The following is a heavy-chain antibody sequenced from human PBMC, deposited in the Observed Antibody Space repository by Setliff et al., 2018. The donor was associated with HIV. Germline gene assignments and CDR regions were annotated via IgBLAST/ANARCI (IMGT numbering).Heavy chain of an antibody. J-gene: IGHJ4*02. D-gene: IGHD1-1*01. CDR3: ARPQLGWGGGSHFDH. CDR1: GVTISSSNYY. CDR2: ILYSGST. V-gene: IGHV4-39*01. Sequence: LTCTVSGVTISSSNYYWAWIRQPPGKGLEWIGNILYSGSTYYNPSLRSRVTISVDTSKNQFSLKLSSVTAADTAVYYCARPQLGWGGGSHFDHWGQGTLVTVSS.